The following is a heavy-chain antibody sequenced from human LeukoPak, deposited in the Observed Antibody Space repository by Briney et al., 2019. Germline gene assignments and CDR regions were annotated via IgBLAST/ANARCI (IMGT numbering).Heavy chain of an antibody. J-gene: IGHJ5*02. CDR3: ARLASGNYYNWFDP. V-gene: IGHV5-51*01. D-gene: IGHD1-26*01. Sequence: GESLKISCRGSGYSFTSYWIGWVRQMPGKGLEWMGNIYPGDSDTRYSPSFQGQVTISADKSISTAYLQWSSLKASGTAMYYCARLASGNYYNWFDPWGQGTLVTVSS. CDR1: GYSFTSYW. CDR2: IYPGDSDT.